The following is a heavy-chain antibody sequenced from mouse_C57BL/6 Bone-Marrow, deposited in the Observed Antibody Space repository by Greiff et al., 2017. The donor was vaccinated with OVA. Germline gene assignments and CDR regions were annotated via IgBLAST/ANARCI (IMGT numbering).Heavy chain of an antibody. CDR1: GYTFTSYW. V-gene: IGHV1-55*01. J-gene: IGHJ3*01. Sequence: VQLQQPGAELVKPGASVKMSCKASGYTFTSYWITWVKQRPGQGLEWIGDIYPGSGSTNYNEKFKSKATLTVDTSSSTAYMQLSSLTSEDSAVYYCAKGSYYYGHMAYWGQGTLVTVSA. D-gene: IGHD1-1*01. CDR2: IYPGSGST. CDR3: AKGSYYYGHMAY.